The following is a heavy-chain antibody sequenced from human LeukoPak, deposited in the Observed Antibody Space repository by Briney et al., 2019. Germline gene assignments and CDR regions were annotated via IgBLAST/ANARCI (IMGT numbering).Heavy chain of an antibody. D-gene: IGHD6-13*01. CDR2: IIPIFGTA. CDR3: ARVSSSWNPGAFDI. V-gene: IGHV1-69*13. Sequence: GASVKVSCKASGGTFSSYAISWVRQAPGQGLEWMGGIIPIFGTANYAQKFQGRVTITADESTSTAYMELSSLRSEDTAVYYCARVSSSWNPGAFDIWGQGTMVTVSS. CDR1: GGTFSSYA. J-gene: IGHJ3*02.